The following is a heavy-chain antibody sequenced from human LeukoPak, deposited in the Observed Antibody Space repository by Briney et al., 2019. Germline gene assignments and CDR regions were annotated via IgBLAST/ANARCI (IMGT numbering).Heavy chain of an antibody. CDR3: ARVAGATLNDGNWFDP. J-gene: IGHJ5*02. Sequence: ASVKVSCKASGYTFTSYGISWVRQAPGQGLEWMGWISAYNGNTNYAQKLQGRVTMTTDTSTSTAYMELRSLRSDDTAVYYCARVAGATLNDGNWFDPWGQGTLVTVSS. V-gene: IGHV1-18*01. CDR2: ISAYNGNT. D-gene: IGHD1-26*01. CDR1: GYTFTSYG.